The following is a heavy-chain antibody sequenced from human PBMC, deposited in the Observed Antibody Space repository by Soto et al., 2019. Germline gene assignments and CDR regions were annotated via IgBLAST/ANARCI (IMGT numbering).Heavy chain of an antibody. Sequence: ASVKVSCKASGYTFSGSVMHWVRQAPGQRLEWMGWINADNGKTKYSQKFQGRVTITRDTSASTAYMELSSLRYEDTTVYYCATEIDGTTVTSLDYRGQGNLVTVSS. CDR1: GYTFSGSV. V-gene: IGHV1-3*01. J-gene: IGHJ4*02. CDR2: INADNGKT. D-gene: IGHD4-17*01. CDR3: ATEIDGTTVTSLDY.